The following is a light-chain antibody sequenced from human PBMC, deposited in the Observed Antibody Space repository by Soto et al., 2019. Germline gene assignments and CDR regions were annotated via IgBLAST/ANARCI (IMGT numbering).Light chain of an antibody. V-gene: IGLV2-14*01. CDR3: SSYTSSSTRV. CDR2: DVS. CDR1: SSDVGGYNY. Sequence: QSVLTQPASVSGSPGQSITISCTGTSSDVGGYNYVSWYQQHPGKAPKLMIYDVSNRPSGVSNRFSGSKSGNTASLTISGXXXXDEADYYCSSYTSSSTRVFGGGTKVTVL. J-gene: IGLJ3*02.